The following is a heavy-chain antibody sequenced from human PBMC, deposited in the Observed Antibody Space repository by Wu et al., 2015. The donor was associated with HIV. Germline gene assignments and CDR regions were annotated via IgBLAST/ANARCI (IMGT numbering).Heavy chain of an antibody. D-gene: IGHD3-22*01. V-gene: IGHV1-69*12. CDR2: VIPMFRTP. CDR3: ARWGGGITMIGMDA. J-gene: IGHJ6*02. Sequence: QVQVVQSEAEMKKPGSSVRISCKVSADSFNNYPIHWVRQVPGQGLEWIGGVIPMFRTPKYAQSFKGRVTLVAEESSTTVFMELSNLRSEDTAVYYCARWGGGITMIGMDAWGQGTTVTVSS. CDR1: ADSFNNYP.